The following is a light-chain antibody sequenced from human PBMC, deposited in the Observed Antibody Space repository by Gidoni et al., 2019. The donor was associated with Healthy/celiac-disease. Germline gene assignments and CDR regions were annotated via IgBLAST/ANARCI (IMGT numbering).Light chain of an antibody. Sequence: DIQMTQSPSTLSASVGDRVTITCRASQSISSWLAWYQQKPGKAPKLLIYKASSLDSGVPSRCSGSGSGTEFTLTISSLQDDDFATYYCQQYNSYWTFGQGTKVEIK. V-gene: IGKV1-5*03. CDR3: QQYNSYWT. CDR1: QSISSW. CDR2: KAS. J-gene: IGKJ1*01.